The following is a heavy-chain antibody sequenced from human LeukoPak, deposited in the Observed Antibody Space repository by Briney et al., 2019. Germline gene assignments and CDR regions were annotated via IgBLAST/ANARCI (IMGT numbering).Heavy chain of an antibody. D-gene: IGHD4-17*01. J-gene: IGHJ2*01. V-gene: IGHV1-69*13. CDR3: ARDGIRATVTTVPYWYFDL. CDR2: IIPIFGTA. Sequence: VKVSCKASGGTFSSYAVSWVRQAPGQGLEWMGGIIPIFGTANYAQKFQGRVTITTDESTSTAYMELSSLRSEDTAVYYCARDGIRATVTTVPYWYFDLWGRGTLVTVSS. CDR1: GGTFSSYA.